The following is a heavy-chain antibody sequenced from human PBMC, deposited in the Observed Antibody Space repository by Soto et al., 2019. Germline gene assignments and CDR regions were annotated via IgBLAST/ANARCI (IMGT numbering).Heavy chain of an antibody. CDR1: GFTVSSYY. J-gene: IGHJ4*02. CDR3: ASAPAAGNY. V-gene: IGHV3-53*01. CDR2: LCNGGST. Sequence: EVQLVESGGGLIQPGGSLRLSCAASGFTVSSYYMSCVRQAPGKGLEWVSVLCNGGSTYYADSLKGRFTISRDNTKNTMYRQMDSLRAEDSGVYCSASAPAAGNYWGQGTLVTVSS. D-gene: IGHD6-13*01.